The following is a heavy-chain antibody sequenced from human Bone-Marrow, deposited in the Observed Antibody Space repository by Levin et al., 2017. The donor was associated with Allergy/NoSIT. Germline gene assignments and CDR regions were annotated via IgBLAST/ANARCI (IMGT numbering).Heavy chain of an antibody. CDR3: ARDFVSGTGMFEY. V-gene: IGHV3-21*01. CDR2: ISSRSTYM. Sequence: PGGSLRLSCAASGFIFTSYSMNWARQAPGKGLEWVSSISSRSTYMDYADSVKGRFTISRDNAKKSLYLQMNSLRVEDSAVYYCARDFVSGTGMFEYWGQGILVTVSS. CDR1: GFIFTSYS. D-gene: IGHD1-1*01. J-gene: IGHJ4*02.